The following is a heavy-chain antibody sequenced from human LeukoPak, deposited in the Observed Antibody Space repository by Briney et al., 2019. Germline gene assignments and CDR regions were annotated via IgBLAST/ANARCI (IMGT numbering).Heavy chain of an antibody. D-gene: IGHD3-10*01. CDR3: TGAVTLARGILSDH. J-gene: IGHJ4*02. Sequence: GGSLKLSCAASGVTFSGSVRHCVRQAPGKGPDWVGRIRSNTHNYATSYAESVKGRFTISRDDSKNTAYLQMNSLKIEDTATYFCTGAVTLARGILSDHWGQGTLVIVSS. CDR1: GVTFSGSV. V-gene: IGHV3-73*01. CDR2: IRSNTHNYAT.